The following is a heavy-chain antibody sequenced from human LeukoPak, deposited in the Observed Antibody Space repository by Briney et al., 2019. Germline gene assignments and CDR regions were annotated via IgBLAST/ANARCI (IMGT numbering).Heavy chain of an antibody. CDR3: ARDQYSYAHAAH. Sequence: GRSLRLSCAASGFTVSSNYMSWVRQAPGKWLEWVSVVYSGGTTYYADSVKGRFTISRDNSKNTLHLQMNSLRAEDTAVYYCARDQYSYAHAAHWGQGTLVTVSS. V-gene: IGHV3-66*01. J-gene: IGHJ4*02. D-gene: IGHD5-18*01. CDR2: VYSGGTT. CDR1: GFTVSSNY.